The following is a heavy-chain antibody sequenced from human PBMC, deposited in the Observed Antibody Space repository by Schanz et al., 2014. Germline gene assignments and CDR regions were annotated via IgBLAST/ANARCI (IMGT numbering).Heavy chain of an antibody. CDR3: VRDTDYHFDY. V-gene: IGHV3-23*04. D-gene: IGHD4-17*01. J-gene: IGHJ4*02. CDR1: GFIFTSYS. CDR2: ISGNGGST. Sequence: EVQLVESGGGLVKSGGSLRLSCATSGFIFTSYSMHWVRQAPGKGLEWVSAISGNGGSTYFADSVKGRFTISRDNSDNTLFLQMNSLRAEDTAVYYCVRDTDYHFDYWGQGTLVTVSS.